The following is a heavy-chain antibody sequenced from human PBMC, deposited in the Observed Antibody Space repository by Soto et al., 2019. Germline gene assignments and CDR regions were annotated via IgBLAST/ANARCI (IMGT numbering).Heavy chain of an antibody. V-gene: IGHV4-61*01. J-gene: IGHJ6*02. Sequence: SETLSLTCTVSGGSVSSGSYYWSWIRQPPGKGLEWSGYIYYSGSTNYNPSLKSRVTISVDTSKNQFSLKLSSVTAADTAVYYCARIPLNYDFWSGPYFHYYYYGMDVWGQGTTVT. CDR3: ARIPLNYDFWSGPYFHYYYYGMDV. CDR2: IYYSGST. CDR1: GGSVSSGSYY. D-gene: IGHD3-3*01.